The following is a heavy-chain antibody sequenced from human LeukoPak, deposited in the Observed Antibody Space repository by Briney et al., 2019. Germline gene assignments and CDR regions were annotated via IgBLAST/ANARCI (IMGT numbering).Heavy chain of an antibody. CDR2: INPKNGDT. CDR1: GYTFTGYY. CDR3: ARDRGIAVANVDFDY. V-gene: IGHV1-2*02. J-gene: IGHJ4*02. Sequence: GASVKVSCKASGYTFTGYYMHWVRQAPGQGLEWMGWINPKNGDTNYAQKFQDRVIMTRDTSISTAYMELIRVRPDDTAVYYCARDRGIAVANVDFDYWGQGTLVTVSS. D-gene: IGHD6-19*01.